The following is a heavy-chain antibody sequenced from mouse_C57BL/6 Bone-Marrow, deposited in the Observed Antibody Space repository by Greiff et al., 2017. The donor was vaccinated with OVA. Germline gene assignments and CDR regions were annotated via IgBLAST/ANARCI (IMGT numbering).Heavy chain of an antibody. J-gene: IGHJ1*03. CDR2: IWSGGST. CDR1: GFSLTSYG. D-gene: IGHD1-1*01. Sequence: VKLMESGPGLVQPSQSLSITCTVSGFSLTSYGVHWVRQSPGKGLEWLGVIWSGGSTDYNAAFISRLSISKYNSKSQVFFKMNSLQADDTAIYYCARNPYYYGSSPYWYFDVWGTGTTVTVSS. CDR3: ARNPYYYGSSPYWYFDV. V-gene: IGHV2-2*01.